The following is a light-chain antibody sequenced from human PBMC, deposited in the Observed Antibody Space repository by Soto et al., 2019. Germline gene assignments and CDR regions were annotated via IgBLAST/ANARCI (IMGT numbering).Light chain of an antibody. CDR3: CSYAGSSTFVYD. Sequence: QSALTQPASVSGSPGQSITISCTGTSSDVGSYNLVSWYQQHPGKAPKLMIYEVSKRPSGVSNRFSGSKSGNTASLTISGLQADDEADYYCCSYAGSSTFVYDFGTATKVTVL. CDR2: EVS. V-gene: IGLV2-23*02. J-gene: IGLJ1*01. CDR1: SSDVGSYNL.